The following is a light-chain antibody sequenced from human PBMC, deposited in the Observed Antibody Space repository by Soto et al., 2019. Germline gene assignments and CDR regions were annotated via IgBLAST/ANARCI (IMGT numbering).Light chain of an antibody. V-gene: IGKV1-39*01. CDR2: AAS. J-gene: IGKJ3*01. CDR3: QQSFNTPFT. Sequence: IQMTQSPSSVSASVGDRITITCRASQSISTYLNWYQHKPGKAPKLLIYAASSLQSGVPSRFSGSGSGTDFTLTISSLQPEDFATYYCQQSFNTPFTFGPRTKVDIK. CDR1: QSISTY.